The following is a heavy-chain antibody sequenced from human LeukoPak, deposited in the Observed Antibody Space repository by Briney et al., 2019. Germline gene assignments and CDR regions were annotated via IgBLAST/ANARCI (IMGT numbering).Heavy chain of an antibody. CDR1: GFTFSSYW. V-gene: IGHV3-7*01. CDR2: IKQDGSEK. Sequence: GGSLRLSCAASGFTFSSYWMSWVRQAPGKGLEWVATIKQDGSEKDFVDSVKGRFTISRDNAKNSLYQQMNSLRAEDTALYYCARVGYYYHYWGQGTLVTVSS. D-gene: IGHD3-22*01. J-gene: IGHJ4*02. CDR3: ARVGYYYHY.